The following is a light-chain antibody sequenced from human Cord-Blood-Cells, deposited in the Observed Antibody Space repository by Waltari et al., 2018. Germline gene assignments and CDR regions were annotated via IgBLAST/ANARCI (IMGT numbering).Light chain of an antibody. CDR2: DVS. Sequence: QSALTQPASVSGSPGQSITISCTGTSSDVGGYNYVSWYQQHPGKAPNLMIYDVSKRPSGVSHRFSAYKSGNTASLTIPWIQAADEADYYCSSYTSSSPYVFGTGTKVTVL. V-gene: IGLV2-14*01. CDR1: SSDVGGYNY. CDR3: SSYTSSSPYV. J-gene: IGLJ1*01.